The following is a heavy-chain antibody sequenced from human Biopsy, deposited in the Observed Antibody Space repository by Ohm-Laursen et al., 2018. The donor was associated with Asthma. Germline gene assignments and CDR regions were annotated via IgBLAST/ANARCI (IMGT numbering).Heavy chain of an antibody. CDR3: ARGDSSGWSHYYFDY. D-gene: IGHD6-19*01. Sequence: SLRLSCAASGFTVSRDHMFWVRQVPGKGLEWVSVIYSGGTSHTADSVRGRFTIFRDFSKNTLHLLMHSLRVEDTAVYYCARGDSSGWSHYYFDYWGQGTLVTVSS. V-gene: IGHV3-53*01. CDR2: IYSGGTS. CDR1: GFTVSRDH. J-gene: IGHJ4*02.